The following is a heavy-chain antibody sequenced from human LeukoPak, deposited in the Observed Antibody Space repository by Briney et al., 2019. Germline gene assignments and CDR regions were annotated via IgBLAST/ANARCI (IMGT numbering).Heavy chain of an antibody. J-gene: IGHJ4*02. CDR1: GGSFSGYF. CDR2: INRSGST. CDR3: AREYRSSTSCHGYLDY. Sequence: PSETLSLTCAVYGGSFSGYFWSWLRQPPGKGLEWIGEINRSGSTNYNPSLKSRVTISVDTSKNQFSLKLASVTAADTAVYYCAREYRSSTSCHGYLDYWGQGTLVTVSS. D-gene: IGHD2-2*01. V-gene: IGHV4-34*01.